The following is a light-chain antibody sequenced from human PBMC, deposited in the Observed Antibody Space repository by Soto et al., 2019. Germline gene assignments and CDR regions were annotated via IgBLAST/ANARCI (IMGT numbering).Light chain of an antibody. J-gene: IGKJ1*01. Sequence: DIQMTQSPSTLSASAGDRVTITCRASQSISTWLAWYQQKPGKAPKLLIYGASSLASGVPSRFSGRGSGTEFTLTISSLQPDDVATYYCQQHNGYSERMFGQGTKVEV. V-gene: IGKV1-5*01. CDR2: GAS. CDR3: QQHNGYSERM. CDR1: QSISTW.